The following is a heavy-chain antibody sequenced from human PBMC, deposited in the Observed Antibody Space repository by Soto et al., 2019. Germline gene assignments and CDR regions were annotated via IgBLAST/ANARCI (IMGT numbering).Heavy chain of an antibody. D-gene: IGHD3-10*01. CDR1: GYTFTSYY. CDR3: ARDRITMVRGPMGYYYGMDV. CDR2: INPNSGGT. V-gene: IGHV1-2*02. Sequence: QVQLVQSGAEVKKPGASVKVSCKASGYTFTSYYMHWVRQAPGQGLEWMGWINPNSGGTNYAQKFQGRVTMTRDTSISTAYMELSRLRSDDTAVYYCARDRITMVRGPMGYYYGMDVWGQGTTVTVSS. J-gene: IGHJ6*02.